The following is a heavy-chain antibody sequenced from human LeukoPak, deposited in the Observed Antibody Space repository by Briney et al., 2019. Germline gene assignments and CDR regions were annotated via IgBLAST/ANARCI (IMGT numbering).Heavy chain of an antibody. CDR1: GFTFSTYA. Sequence: PGGSLRLSCAASGFTFSTYAMTWVRQAPGKGLEWVSVITGNSDTTYYAESVKGRFTISRDNSKNTLYLQMSGLRAEDTAVYYCAKCPAYYYYMDLWGKGTTVTVSS. CDR3: AKCPAYYYYMDL. V-gene: IGHV3-23*01. J-gene: IGHJ6*03. CDR2: ITGNSDTT.